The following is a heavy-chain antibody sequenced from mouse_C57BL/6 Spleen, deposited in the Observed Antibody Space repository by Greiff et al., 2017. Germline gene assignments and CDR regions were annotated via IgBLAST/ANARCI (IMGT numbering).Heavy chain of an antibody. CDR3: ARSMVTTAYYAMDY. CDR1: GFSLTSYG. CDR2: IWGVGST. Sequence: VKVVESGPGLVAPSQSLSITCTVSGFSLTSYGVDWVRQSPGKGLEWLGVIWGVGSTNYNSALKSRLSISKDNSKSQVFLKMNSLQTDDTAMYYCARSMVTTAYYAMDYWGQGTSVTVSS. D-gene: IGHD2-2*01. V-gene: IGHV2-6*01. J-gene: IGHJ4*01.